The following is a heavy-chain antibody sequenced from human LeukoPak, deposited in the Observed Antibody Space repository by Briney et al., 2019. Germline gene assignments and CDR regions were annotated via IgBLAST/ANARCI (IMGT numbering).Heavy chain of an antibody. Sequence: ASVKVSCKASGYTFTSYYMHWVRQAPGQGLEWMGIINPSGGSTSYAQKFQGRVTMTRDTSTSTVYMELSSLRSEDTAVYYCAREGPRDIVVVTATHYYYYYYGMDVWGQGTTVTVSS. CDR3: AREGPRDIVVVTATHYYYYYYGMDV. CDR1: GYTFTSYY. J-gene: IGHJ6*02. D-gene: IGHD2-21*02. V-gene: IGHV1-46*01. CDR2: INPSGGST.